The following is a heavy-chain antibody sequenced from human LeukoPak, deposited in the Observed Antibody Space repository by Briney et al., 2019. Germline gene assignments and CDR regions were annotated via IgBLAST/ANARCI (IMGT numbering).Heavy chain of an antibody. CDR3: AKDFHDYGDYVDY. D-gene: IGHD4-17*01. V-gene: IGHV3-30*02. J-gene: IGHJ4*02. CDR2: IWYDGSNK. CDR1: GFTFSSYA. Sequence: QAGGSLRLSCAASGFTFSSYAMTWVRQAPGKGLEWVAVIWYDGSNKYYADSVKGRFTISRDNSKNTLYLQMNSLRAEDTAVYYCAKDFHDYGDYVDYWSQGTLVTVSS.